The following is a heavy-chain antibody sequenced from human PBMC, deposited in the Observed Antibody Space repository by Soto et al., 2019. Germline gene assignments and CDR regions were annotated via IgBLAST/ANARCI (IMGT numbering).Heavy chain of an antibody. CDR3: ARAAEWNDHPPFAY. CDR2: IIPILGIA. CDR1: GGTFSSYT. V-gene: IGHV1-69*02. Sequence: ASVKVACKAAGGTFSSYTISWVRQAPGQGLEWMGRIIPILGIANYAQKFQGRVTITADKSTSTAYMELSSLRSEDTAVYYCARAAEWNDHPPFAYWGQGTLVTVSS. D-gene: IGHD1-1*01. J-gene: IGHJ4*02.